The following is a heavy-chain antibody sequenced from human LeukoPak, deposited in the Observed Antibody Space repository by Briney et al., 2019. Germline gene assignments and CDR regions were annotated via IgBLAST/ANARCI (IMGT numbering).Heavy chain of an antibody. CDR1: GGSFSGYY. Sequence: NSSETLSLTCAVYGGSFSGYYWSWIRQPPGKGLEWIGEINHSGSTNYNPSLKSRVTISVDTSKNQFFLKLSSVTAADTAVYYCARGLGSGWYVDPSFDYWGQGTLVTVSS. V-gene: IGHV4-34*01. D-gene: IGHD6-19*01. CDR3: ARGLGSGWYVDPSFDY. J-gene: IGHJ4*02. CDR2: INHSGST.